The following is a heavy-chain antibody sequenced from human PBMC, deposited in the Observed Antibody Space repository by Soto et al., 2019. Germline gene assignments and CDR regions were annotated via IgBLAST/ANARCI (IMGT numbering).Heavy chain of an antibody. CDR1: GLTFSNYA. CDR3: ARESSSTVTTGGGGSAKDY. D-gene: IGHD4-17*01. V-gene: IGHV3-30-3*01. J-gene: IGHJ4*02. Sequence: QVHLVESGGGVVQPGRSLRLSCAASGLTFSNYAMHWVRQAPGKGLEWVAFISYDGTNRCYPDSVKGRFTISRDNSXNXLXLQMNSLKTEDTAVYYCARESSSTVTTGGGGSAKDYWGQGTLVTVSS. CDR2: ISYDGTNR.